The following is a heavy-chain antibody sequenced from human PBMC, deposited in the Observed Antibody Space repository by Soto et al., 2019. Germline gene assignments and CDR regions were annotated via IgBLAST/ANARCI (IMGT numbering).Heavy chain of an antibody. Sequence: QVQLVQSGAEVKKPGSSVKVSCKACGGTFSSYAIGWVRQAPGQGLEWMGGIIPIFGTANYAQKFQGRVTITADESTSTAYMELSSLRSEDTAVYYCASTERRYYYDVSGPYGKTYFDYWGQGTLVTVSP. CDR2: IIPIFGTA. CDR3: ASTERRYYYDVSGPYGKTYFDY. CDR1: GGTFSSYA. J-gene: IGHJ4*02. V-gene: IGHV1-69*01. D-gene: IGHD3-22*01.